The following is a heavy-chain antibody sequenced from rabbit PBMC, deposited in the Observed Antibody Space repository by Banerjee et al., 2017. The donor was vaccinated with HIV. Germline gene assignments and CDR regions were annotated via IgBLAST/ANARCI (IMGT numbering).Heavy chain of an antibody. V-gene: IGHV1S45*01. CDR2: IYAGSSGDT. CDR1: GFDFSSYG. D-gene: IGHD6-1*01. Sequence: QEQLVESGGGLVTLGGSLKLSCKASGFDFSSYGVSWVRQAPGKGLEWIGCIYAGSSGDTYYASWAKGRFTISKTSSTTVTLQLTSLTAADTATYFCARDDANGDGYSFNLWGPGTLVTVS. J-gene: IGHJ4*01. CDR3: ARDDANGDGYSFNL.